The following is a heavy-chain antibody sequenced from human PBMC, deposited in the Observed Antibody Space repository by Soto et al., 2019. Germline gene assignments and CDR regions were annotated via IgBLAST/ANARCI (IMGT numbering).Heavy chain of an antibody. V-gene: IGHV3-30*18. CDR1: GFTFINFG. J-gene: IGHJ4*02. D-gene: IGHD6-19*01. Sequence: PGGSLRLSCVGSGFTFINFGIHWVRQAPGKGLEWLAVVSYDEVNKFYADSVRGRFTISRDNSKDTVYLQINSLRRDDTAMYFCAKVMTEYSGVAIDHWGQGTLVTVSS. CDR2: VSYDEVNK. CDR3: AKVMTEYSGVAIDH.